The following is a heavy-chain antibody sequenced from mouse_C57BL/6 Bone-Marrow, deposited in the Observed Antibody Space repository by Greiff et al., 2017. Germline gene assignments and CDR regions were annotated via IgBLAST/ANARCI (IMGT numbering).Heavy chain of an antibody. Sequence: QVQLQQPGAELVRPGSSVKLSCKASGYTFTSYWMHWVKQRPIQGLEWIGNIDPSDSETHYNQKFKDKATLTVDKSSSTAYMQLSSLTSEDSAVYYCARGVRGAFYYGYDWYFDVWGTGTTVTVSS. CDR2: IDPSDSET. D-gene: IGHD2-2*01. J-gene: IGHJ1*03. CDR1: GYTFTSYW. V-gene: IGHV1-52*01. CDR3: ARGVRGAFYYGYDWYFDV.